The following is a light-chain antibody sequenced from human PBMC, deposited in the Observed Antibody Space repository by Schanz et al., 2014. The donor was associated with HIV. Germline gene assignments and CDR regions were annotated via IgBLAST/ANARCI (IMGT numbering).Light chain of an antibody. J-gene: IGLJ2*01. Sequence: QSVLTQPPSVSGAPGQKVTISCSGSSSNIGNNYVSWYRHLPGTAPRLLIYVNHQRPSDIPDRFSGSKTGTSATLAIVGLQTGDEADYYCATWDTTLSAVVFGGGTKLTVL. CDR3: ATWDTTLSAVV. V-gene: IGLV1-51*01. CDR2: VNH. CDR1: SSNIGNNY.